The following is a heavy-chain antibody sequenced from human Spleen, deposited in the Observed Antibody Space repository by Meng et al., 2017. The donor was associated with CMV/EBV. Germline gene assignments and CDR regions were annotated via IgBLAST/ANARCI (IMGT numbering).Heavy chain of an antibody. J-gene: IGHJ4*02. CDR1: GGSFSGYS. D-gene: IGHD6-13*01. CDR2: IYTSGST. V-gene: IGHV4-59*10. Sequence: QGQLQQWGAGLLKPSETLSLTCAVYGGSFSGYSWSWIRQPPGKGLEWIGRIYTSGSTNYNPSLKSRVTMSVDTSKNQFSLKLSSVTAADTAVYYCASFAGTNDYWGQGTLVTVSS. CDR3: ASFAGTNDY.